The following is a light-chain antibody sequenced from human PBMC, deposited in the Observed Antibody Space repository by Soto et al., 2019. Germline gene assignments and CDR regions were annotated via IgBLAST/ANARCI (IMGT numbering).Light chain of an antibody. CDR3: CSYAGSYTWV. J-gene: IGLJ3*02. Sequence: QSALTQPRSVSGYPGQSVTISCTGTSSDVGGYNYVSWYQQHPGKAPKLMIYDVSKRPSGVPDRFSGSKSGNTASLTISGLQAEYEADYHCCSYAGSYTWVFGGGTKLTVL. CDR2: DVS. V-gene: IGLV2-11*01. CDR1: SSDVGGYNY.